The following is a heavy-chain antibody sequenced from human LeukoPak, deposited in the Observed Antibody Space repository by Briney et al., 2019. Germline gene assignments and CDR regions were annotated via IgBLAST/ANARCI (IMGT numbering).Heavy chain of an antibody. Sequence: GGSLRLSCAASGFIFSTYSMNWVRQAPGKGLEWVSDISSSDSTIYYTDSVKGRFTISRDNAKSSLYLQMNSLRAEDTAVYYCARDSGAWYDFDYWGQGTLVTVSS. CDR2: ISSSDSTI. J-gene: IGHJ4*02. V-gene: IGHV3-48*04. D-gene: IGHD6-19*01. CDR1: GFIFSTYS. CDR3: ARDSGAWYDFDY.